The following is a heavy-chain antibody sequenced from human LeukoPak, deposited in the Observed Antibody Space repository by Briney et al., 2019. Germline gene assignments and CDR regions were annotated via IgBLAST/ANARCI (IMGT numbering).Heavy chain of an antibody. CDR1: GFTFSSYA. D-gene: IGHD6-19*01. CDR2: ISYDGSNK. J-gene: IGHJ4*02. CDR3: AKEPRIAVDGRIY. Sequence: GGSLRLSCAASGFTFSSYAMHWVRQAPGKGLEWVAVISYDGSNKYYADSVKGRFTISRDNSKNTLYLQMNSLRAEDTAVYYCAKEPRIAVDGRIYWGQGTLVTVSS. V-gene: IGHV3-30-3*01.